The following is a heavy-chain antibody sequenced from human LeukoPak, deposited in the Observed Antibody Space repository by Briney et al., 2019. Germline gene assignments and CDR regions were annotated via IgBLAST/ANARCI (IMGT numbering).Heavy chain of an antibody. Sequence: ASVKVSCKASGGTFSSYAIIWVRQAPGQGLEWMGRINPNSGGTNYAQKFQGRVTMTRDTSISTAYMELSRLRSDDTAVYYCARVVAAVAGTSGYYFDYWGQGTLVTVSS. J-gene: IGHJ4*02. V-gene: IGHV1-2*06. CDR2: INPNSGGT. CDR3: ARVVAAVAGTSGYYFDY. CDR1: GGTFSSYA. D-gene: IGHD6-19*01.